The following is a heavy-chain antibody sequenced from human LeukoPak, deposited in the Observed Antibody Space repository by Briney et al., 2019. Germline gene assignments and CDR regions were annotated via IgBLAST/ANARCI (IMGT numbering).Heavy chain of an antibody. CDR3: ARLPGRLWFGDY. CDR2: ISGSGGST. Sequence: GGSLRLSCAASGFTFSSYAMSWVRQAPGKGLEWVSAISGSGGSTYYADSVKGRFTISRDNSKNTLYLQMNSLRAEDTAVYYCARLPGRLWFGDYWGQGTLVTVSS. CDR1: GFTFSSYA. J-gene: IGHJ4*02. V-gene: IGHV3-23*01. D-gene: IGHD3-10*01.